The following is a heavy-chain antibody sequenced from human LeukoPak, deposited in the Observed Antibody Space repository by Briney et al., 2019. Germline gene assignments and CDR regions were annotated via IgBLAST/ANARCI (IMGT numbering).Heavy chain of an antibody. Sequence: WETLSLTCTVSGGSISSSSYYWGWIRQPPGKGPEWIGRIYYSGSTNYNPSLKSRVTISLDTSKNQFSLKLTSVTAADTAVYYCASVRGYSSVWYASGFDPWGQGTLVTVSS. CDR3: ASVRGYSSVWYASGFDP. CDR1: GGSISSSSYY. J-gene: IGHJ5*02. CDR2: IYYSGST. D-gene: IGHD6-19*01. V-gene: IGHV4-39*07.